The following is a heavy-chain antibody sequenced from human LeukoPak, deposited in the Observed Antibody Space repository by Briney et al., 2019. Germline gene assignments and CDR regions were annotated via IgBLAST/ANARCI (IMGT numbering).Heavy chain of an antibody. CDR2: ISSSSSYI. CDR3: ARVLGGYCSSTGCSGFDY. V-gene: IGHV3-21*01. J-gene: IGHJ4*02. CDR1: GFTFSSYA. D-gene: IGHD2-2*03. Sequence: GGSLRLSCAASGFTFSSYAMSWVRQAPGKGLEWVSSISSSSSYIYYADSVKGRFTISRDNAKNSLYLQMNSLRAEDTAVYYCARVLGGYCSSTGCSGFDYWGQGTLVTVSS.